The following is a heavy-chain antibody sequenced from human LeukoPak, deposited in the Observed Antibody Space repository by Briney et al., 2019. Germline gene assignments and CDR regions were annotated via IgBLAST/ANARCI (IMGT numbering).Heavy chain of an antibody. D-gene: IGHD6-6*01. CDR1: GFTFNNFG. CDR3: AKDWGGCITHRPDY. V-gene: IGHV3-30*02. CDR2: IWYDGSNQ. J-gene: IGHJ4*02. Sequence: GGSLRLSCLASGFTFNNFGMHSVRQAPGKGLEWVTSIWYDGSNQYYADSVKGRFTISRDNSTNTVYLQMNSLRAEDTAVYYCAKDWGGCITHRPDYWGQGTLVTVSS.